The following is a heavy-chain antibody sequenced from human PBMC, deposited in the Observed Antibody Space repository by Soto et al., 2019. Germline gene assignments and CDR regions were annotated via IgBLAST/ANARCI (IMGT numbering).Heavy chain of an antibody. D-gene: IGHD2-2*02. V-gene: IGHV1-69*01. Sequence: QVQLVQSGAEVKKPGSSVKVSCKASGGTFSSYAISWVRQAPGQGLEWMGGIIPIFGTANYAQKFQGRVTITADESTSTAYMELSSLRSEDTAVYYCARDKYCSSTSCYTMGYFDYWGQGTLVTVSS. CDR2: IIPIFGTA. CDR3: ARDKYCSSTSCYTMGYFDY. J-gene: IGHJ4*02. CDR1: GGTFSSYA.